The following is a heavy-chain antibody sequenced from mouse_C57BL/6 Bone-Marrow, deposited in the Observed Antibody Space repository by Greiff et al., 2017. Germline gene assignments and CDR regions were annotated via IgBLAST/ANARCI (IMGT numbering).Heavy chain of an antibody. V-gene: IGHV1-69*01. CDR2: IDPSDSYT. D-gene: IGHD2-3*01. J-gene: IGHJ1*03. CDR3: AGGDDGYSYWYFDV. CDR1: GYTFTSYW. Sequence: QVQLQQPGAELVMPGASVKLSCKASGYTFTSYWMHWVKQRPGQGLEWIGEIDPSDSYTNYNQKFKGKSTLTVEKSSSTAYMQLSSLTSEDSAVXYCAGGDDGYSYWYFDVWGTGTTVTVSS.